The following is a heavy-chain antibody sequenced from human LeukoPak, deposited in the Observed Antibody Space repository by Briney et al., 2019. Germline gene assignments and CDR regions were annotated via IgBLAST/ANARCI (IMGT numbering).Heavy chain of an antibody. Sequence: SGGSLRLSCAASGFTFSSYGMHWVRQAPGKGLEWVAFTRPDGSNKHYGDSVQGRFTISRDNSRNTLYLQMNSLRVEDTAMYYRAKDWSTDWSNWFDSWGPGSLVTVSS. CDR2: TRPDGSNK. CDR3: AKDWSTDWSNWFDS. V-gene: IGHV3-30*02. D-gene: IGHD3-3*01. CDR1: GFTFSSYG. J-gene: IGHJ5*01.